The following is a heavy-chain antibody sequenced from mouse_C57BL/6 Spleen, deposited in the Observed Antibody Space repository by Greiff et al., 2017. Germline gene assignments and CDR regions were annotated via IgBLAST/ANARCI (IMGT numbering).Heavy chain of an antibody. J-gene: IGHJ2*01. CDR1: GYTFTSYW. CDR3: ARADLTTVEATGDY. Sequence: QVQLQQPGAELVKPGASVKLSCKASGYTFTSYWMPWVQQRPGQGLEWIGMIHTNSGSTNYHEKFKSKATLTVDKSSSTAYLQISSLTSEDSAVYYCARADLTTVEATGDYWGQGTTLTVSS. V-gene: IGHV1-64*01. D-gene: IGHD1-1*01. CDR2: IHTNSGST.